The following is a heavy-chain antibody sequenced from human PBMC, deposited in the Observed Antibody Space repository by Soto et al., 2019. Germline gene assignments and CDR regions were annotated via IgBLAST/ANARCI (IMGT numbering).Heavy chain of an antibody. CDR1: GFTFSSYG. CDR3: ARGRITMVRGVMDGMDV. J-gene: IGHJ6*02. D-gene: IGHD3-10*01. CDR2: IWYDGSNK. Sequence: GGSLRLSCAASGFTFSSYGMHWVRQAPGKGLEWVAVIWYDGSNKYYADSVKGRFTISRDNSKNTLYLQMNSLRAEDTAVYYCARGRITMVRGVMDGMDVWGQGTTVTVSS. V-gene: IGHV3-33*01.